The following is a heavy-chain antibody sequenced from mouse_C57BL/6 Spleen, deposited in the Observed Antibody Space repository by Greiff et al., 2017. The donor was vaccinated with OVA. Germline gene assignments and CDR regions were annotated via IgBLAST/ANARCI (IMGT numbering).Heavy chain of an antibody. CDR2: ISDGGSYT. CDR3: ARDVITTVVAPYWYFDV. Sequence: EVQVVESGGGLVKPGGSLKLSCAASGFTFSSYAMSWVRQTPEKRLEWVATISDGGSYTYYPDNVKGRFTISRDNAKNNLYLQMSHLKSEDTAMYYCARDVITTVVAPYWYFDVWGTGTTVTVSS. J-gene: IGHJ1*03. D-gene: IGHD1-1*01. V-gene: IGHV5-4*01. CDR1: GFTFSSYA.